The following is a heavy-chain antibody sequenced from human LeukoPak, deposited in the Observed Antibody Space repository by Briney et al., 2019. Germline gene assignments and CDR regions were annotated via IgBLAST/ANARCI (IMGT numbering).Heavy chain of an antibody. CDR3: ARWNLGSDY. CDR2: IDSSATTK. D-gene: IGHD1-1*01. Sequence: GGSLRLSCVASGFTFSAYDMNWVRQAPGKGLKWFSYIDSSATTKYHADSVKGRFTISRDNAKNSLFLQMNSLRIEDTGVYYCARWNLGSDYWGQGTLVTVSS. V-gene: IGHV3-48*03. J-gene: IGHJ4*02. CDR1: GFTFSAYD.